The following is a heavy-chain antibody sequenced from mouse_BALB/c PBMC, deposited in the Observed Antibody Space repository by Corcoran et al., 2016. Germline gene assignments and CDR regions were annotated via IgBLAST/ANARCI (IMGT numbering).Heavy chain of an antibody. Sequence: QVTLKESDPGILQPSQTLSLTCSFSGFSLSTSGMGVSWIRQPSGKGLEWLAHIYWDDDKRYNPSLKSRLTISKDTSSNQVFLKITSVDTADTATYYCARREDYGRTWFAYWGQGTLVTVSA. D-gene: IGHD1-1*01. CDR1: GFSLSTSGMG. CDR3: ARREDYGRTWFAY. CDR2: IYWDDDK. V-gene: IGHV8-12*01. J-gene: IGHJ3*01.